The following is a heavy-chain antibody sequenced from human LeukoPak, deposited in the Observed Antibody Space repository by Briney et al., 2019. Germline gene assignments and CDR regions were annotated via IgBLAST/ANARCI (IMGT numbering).Heavy chain of an antibody. Sequence: PGRSLRLPCAASGFTFDDYAMHWVRQAPGKGLEWVSGISWNSGSIGYADSVKGRFTISRDNAKNSLYLEMNSLRPEDMALYYCAKAHTAATGPHDAFDVWGQGTMVTVSA. V-gene: IGHV3-9*03. CDR1: GFTFDDYA. CDR2: ISWNSGSI. CDR3: AKAHTAATGPHDAFDV. D-gene: IGHD6-13*01. J-gene: IGHJ3*01.